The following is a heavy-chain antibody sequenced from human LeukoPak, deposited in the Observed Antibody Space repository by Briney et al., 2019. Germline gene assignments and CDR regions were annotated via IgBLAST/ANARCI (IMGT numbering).Heavy chain of an antibody. CDR1: GFTFSSYG. V-gene: IGHV3-30*02. D-gene: IGHD3-16*02. CDR2: IRYDGSNK. Sequence: GGSLRLSCAASGFTFSSYGMHWVRQAPSKGLEWVAFIRYDGSNKYYADSVKGRFTISRDNSKNTLYLQMNSLRAEDTAVYYCAKKGLESDYDYVWGSYRFYYFDYWGQGTLVTVSS. J-gene: IGHJ4*02. CDR3: AKKGLESDYDYVWGSYRFYYFDY.